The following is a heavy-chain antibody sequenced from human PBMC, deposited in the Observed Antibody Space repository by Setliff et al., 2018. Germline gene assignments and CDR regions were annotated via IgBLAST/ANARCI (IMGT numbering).Heavy chain of an antibody. V-gene: IGHV4-39*02. J-gene: IGHJ6*03. CDR3: VREGVDTRSSTDYRYYMDV. Sequence: SETLSLTCTVSGGSIRSSYYYWGWIRQPPGKGLEWIGSIYYNGSTHFNPSLKSRVAISVDTSKNQFSLKLSFVTAADTAVYYCVREGVDTRSSTDYRYYMDVWGKGTTVTVSS. CDR2: IYYNGST. CDR1: GGSIRSSYYY. D-gene: IGHD5-18*01.